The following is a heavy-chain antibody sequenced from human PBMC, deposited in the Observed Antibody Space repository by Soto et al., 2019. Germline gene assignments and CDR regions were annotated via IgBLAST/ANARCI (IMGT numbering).Heavy chain of an antibody. Sequence: GCLLLACSASGFTFRNYAMHWVRQAPGKGLEWVSALTGSGGTTYYADSVKGRFTISRDNSKNTLYLEMNGLRGEDAAVYYCAKGITASRAGNWFDPWGQGTPVTVYS. CDR1: GFTFRNYA. D-gene: IGHD3-10*01. V-gene: IGHV3-23*01. CDR2: LTGSGGTT. J-gene: IGHJ5*02. CDR3: AKGITASRAGNWFDP.